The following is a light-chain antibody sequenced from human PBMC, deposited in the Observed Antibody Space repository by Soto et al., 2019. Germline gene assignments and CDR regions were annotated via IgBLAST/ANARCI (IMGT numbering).Light chain of an antibody. CDR1: QSVGSY. CDR3: QQYNTWPPRYT. CDR2: GAS. Sequence: EIVMTQSPATLSVSPGGRATLSCRASQSVGSYLVWYQQRPGQPPRLLIYGASTRATGIPARFSGSGSGTEFSLTISSLQSEDFAVYYCQQYNTWPPRYTFGQGTKLEIK. J-gene: IGKJ2*01. V-gene: IGKV3-15*01.